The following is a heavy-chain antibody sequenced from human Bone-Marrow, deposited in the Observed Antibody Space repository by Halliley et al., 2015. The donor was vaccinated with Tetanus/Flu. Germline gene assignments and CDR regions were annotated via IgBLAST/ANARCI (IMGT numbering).Heavy chain of an antibody. V-gene: IGHV3-74*01. J-gene: IGHJ3*02. CDR3: ASPSAPGHSPDAFEI. CDR2: GSSR. Sequence: GSSRSYADSVKGRFTISRDNAKNTLSLQMNSLRADDTALYYCASPSAPGHSPDAFEIWGQGTMVTVSS. D-gene: IGHD6-13*01.